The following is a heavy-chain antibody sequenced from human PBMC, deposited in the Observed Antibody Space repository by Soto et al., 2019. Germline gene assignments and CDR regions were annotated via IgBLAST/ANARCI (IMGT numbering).Heavy chain of an antibody. J-gene: IGHJ5*01. D-gene: IGHD3-22*01. CDR3: AHTSSGNYYWFDS. Sequence: SETLSLTCTVSGGSISSYYWSWIRQPPGKGLEWIGYIYYSGSTNYNPSLNSRLTITKDTSKNQVVLTMTNMDPVDTGTFYCAHTSSGNYYWFDSWGQGTLVTVSS. V-gene: IGHV4-59*01. CDR1: GGSISSYY. CDR2: IYYSGST.